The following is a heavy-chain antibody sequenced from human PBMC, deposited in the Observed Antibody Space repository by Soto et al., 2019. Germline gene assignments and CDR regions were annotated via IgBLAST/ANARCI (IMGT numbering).Heavy chain of an antibody. D-gene: IGHD1-1*01. V-gene: IGHV4-30-2*01. Sequence: QLQLQESGSGLVKPSQTLSLTCAVSGGSISSGGYSWSWIRQPPGKGLEWVGYIYHSGSTYYNPSLKSRVTISVGRSKNQFSLKLSSVPAADTAVYYCARSASTVTTLDYWGQGTLVTVSS. CDR1: GGSISSGGYS. J-gene: IGHJ4*02. CDR3: ARSASTVTTLDY. CDR2: IYHSGST.